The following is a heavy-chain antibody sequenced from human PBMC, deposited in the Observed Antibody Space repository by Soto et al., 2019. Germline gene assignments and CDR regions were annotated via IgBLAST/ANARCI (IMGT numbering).Heavy chain of an antibody. CDR3: ARVKWFGESGFDY. D-gene: IGHD3-10*01. CDR1: GDSISSGGYS. Sequence: SETLSLTCAVSGDSISSGGYSWNWIRQPPGKGLEWIGYIYYTGYTNYNPSLKSRVTISVDASKNQFSLNVSSVTAADTAVYYCARVKWFGESGFDYWGQGTLVTVS. V-gene: IGHV4-61*08. J-gene: IGHJ4*02. CDR2: IYYTGYT.